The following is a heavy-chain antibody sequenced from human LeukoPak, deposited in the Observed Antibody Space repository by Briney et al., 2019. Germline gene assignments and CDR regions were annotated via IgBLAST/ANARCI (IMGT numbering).Heavy chain of an antibody. CDR1: GFTFSSYG. J-gene: IGHJ6*03. D-gene: IGHD2-2*01. CDR3: AKNKRSCSSTSCYYYYYYYMDV. CDR2: ISGSGGST. V-gene: IGHV3-23*01. Sequence: QPGGSLRLSCAASGFTFSSYGMHWVRQAPGKGLEWVSAISGSGGSTYYADSVKGRFTISRDNSKNTLYLQMNSLRAEDTAVYYCAKNKRSCSSTSCYYYYYYYMDVWGKGTTVTVSS.